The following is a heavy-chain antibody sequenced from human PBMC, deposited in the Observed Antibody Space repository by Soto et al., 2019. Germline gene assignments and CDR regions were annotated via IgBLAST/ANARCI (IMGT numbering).Heavy chain of an antibody. D-gene: IGHD5-18*01. Sequence: EVQLVESGGGLVQPGGSLRLSCSASGFTFSSYAMHWVRQAPGKGLEYVSAISSNGGSTYYADSVKGRFTISRDNSKNTLYLQMSSLRAEDTAVYYCVKDLRGTAMAPYYFDYWGQGTLVTVSS. V-gene: IGHV3-64D*06. CDR3: VKDLRGTAMAPYYFDY. CDR2: ISSNGGST. J-gene: IGHJ4*02. CDR1: GFTFSSYA.